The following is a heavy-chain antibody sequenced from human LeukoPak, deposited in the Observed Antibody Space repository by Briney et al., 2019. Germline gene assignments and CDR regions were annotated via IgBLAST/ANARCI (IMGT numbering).Heavy chain of an antibody. CDR3: AKDRRGGSYLDY. D-gene: IGHD1-26*01. V-gene: IGHV3-30*18. J-gene: IGHJ4*02. CDR1: GFTFSSYG. CDR2: ISYDGSNK. Sequence: PGGSLRLSCAASGFTFSSYGMHWVRQAPGKGLEWVAVISYDGSNKYYADSVKGRFTISRDNSKNTLYLQMNSLRAEDTAVYYCAKDRRGGSYLDYCRQRLLVTVSS.